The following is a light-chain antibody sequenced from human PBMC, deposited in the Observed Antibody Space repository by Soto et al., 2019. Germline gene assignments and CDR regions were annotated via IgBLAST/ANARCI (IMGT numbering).Light chain of an antibody. Sequence: DIQMTQSPSAMSASIGDRVTITCRASQDISIYLAWFQQKPGKVPKRLIYAASSLQSGVPSRFSSNGSGTRFTLTINRLEPENFATYYCLQHYKYPLAFGQGTKVEIK. J-gene: IGKJ1*01. CDR1: QDISIY. CDR3: LQHYKYPLA. V-gene: IGKV1-17*03. CDR2: AAS.